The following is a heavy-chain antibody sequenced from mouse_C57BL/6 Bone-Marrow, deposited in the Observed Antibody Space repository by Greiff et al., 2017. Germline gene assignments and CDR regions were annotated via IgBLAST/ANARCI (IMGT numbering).Heavy chain of an antibody. CDR1: GYTFTSYW. V-gene: IGHV1-50*01. CDR2: IDPSDSYT. Sequence: QVHVKQPGAELVKPGASVKLSCKASGYTFTSYWMQWVKQRPGQGLEWIGEIDPSDSYTNYNQKFKGKATLTVDKSSSTAYMQLSCLTSEDSAVYYCASWVYAMDYWGQGTSVTVSS. CDR3: ASWVYAMDY. D-gene: IGHD4-1*01. J-gene: IGHJ4*01.